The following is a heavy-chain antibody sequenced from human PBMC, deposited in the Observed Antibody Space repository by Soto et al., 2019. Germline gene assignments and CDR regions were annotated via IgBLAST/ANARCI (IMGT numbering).Heavy chain of an antibody. CDR3: ARGASGWYRYGMDV. V-gene: IGHV1-18*01. Sequence: VASVKVSCKASGYTFTSYGISWVRQAPGQGLEWMGWISAYNGNTNYAQKLQGRVTMTTDTSTSTAYMELRSLRSDDTAVYYCARGASGWYRYGMDVWGQGTTVTVSS. CDR2: ISAYNGNT. J-gene: IGHJ6*02. D-gene: IGHD6-19*01. CDR1: GYTFTSYG.